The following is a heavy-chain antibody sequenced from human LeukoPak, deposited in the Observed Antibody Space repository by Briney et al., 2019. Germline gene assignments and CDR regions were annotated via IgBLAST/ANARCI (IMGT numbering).Heavy chain of an antibody. J-gene: IGHJ5*01. CDR1: GFTLTNYW. CDR2: IKEDGSQK. D-gene: IGHD4-17*01. V-gene: IGHV3-7*01. CDR3: ARLKDAVTIFDC. Sequence: PGGSLRLSCIASGFTLTNYWMSWVRQAPGKGLEWVATIKEDGSQKYYVDSVKGRFTISTDTTKNSLYVQMNSLRAEDTAVYYCARLKDAVTIFDCWGQGILVTVSS.